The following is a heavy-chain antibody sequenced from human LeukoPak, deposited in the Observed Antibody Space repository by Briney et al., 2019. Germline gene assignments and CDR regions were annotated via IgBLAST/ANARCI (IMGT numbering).Heavy chain of an antibody. V-gene: IGHV3-9*01. J-gene: IGHJ5*02. Sequence: GGSLRLSCAATGFTFVDYAMRWVRQAPGKGLEWVSGISWNSGSIGYADSVKGRFTISRENAKNSLYLQMNSLRAEDTALYYCAKDRSHYYGSGSYYHWGQGTLVTVSS. D-gene: IGHD3-10*01. CDR1: GFTFVDYA. CDR2: ISWNSGSI. CDR3: AKDRSHYYGSGSYYH.